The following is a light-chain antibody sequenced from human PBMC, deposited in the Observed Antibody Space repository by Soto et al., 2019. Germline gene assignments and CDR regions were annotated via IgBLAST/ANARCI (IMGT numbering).Light chain of an antibody. V-gene: IGLV4-69*01. CDR3: QTWATGPDWV. CDR2: LDSDGRH. CDR1: SGHSSYT. J-gene: IGLJ3*02. Sequence: QSVLTQSPSASASLGASVKLTCTLSSGHSSYTITWHQQQPDKGPRYLMSLDSDGRHYKGDGIPDRFSGSSSGTERYLTISSLQSVDEADYYCQTWATGPDWVFGGGTKVTVL.